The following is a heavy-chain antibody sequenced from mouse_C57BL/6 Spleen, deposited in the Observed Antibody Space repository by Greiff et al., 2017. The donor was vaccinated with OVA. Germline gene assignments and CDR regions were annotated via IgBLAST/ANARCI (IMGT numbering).Heavy chain of an antibody. CDR1: GFNIKDDY. CDR3: TTGDY. V-gene: IGHV14-4*01. CDR2: IDPENGAT. Sequence: EVKLMESGAELVRPGASVKLSCTASGFNIKDDYMHWVKQRPEQGLEWIGWIDPENGATEYASKFQGKATITADTSSNTAYLQLSSLTSEDTAVYYCTTGDYWGQGTTLTVSS. J-gene: IGHJ2*01.